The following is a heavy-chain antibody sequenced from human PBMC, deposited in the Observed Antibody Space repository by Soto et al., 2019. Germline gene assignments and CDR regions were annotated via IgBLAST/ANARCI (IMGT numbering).Heavy chain of an antibody. V-gene: IGHV4-59*01. CDR3: ARAAAGKGGGFDI. J-gene: IGHJ3*02. CDR2: LYYSGST. CDR1: GDSISSYY. Sequence: PSETLSLTCTVSGDSISSYYWSWIRQPPGKGLEWIGYLYYSGSTNYNPSLKSRVTISVDTSKNQFSLKLSSVTAADTAVYYCARAAAGKGGGFDIWGQGTMVTVSS. D-gene: IGHD6-13*01.